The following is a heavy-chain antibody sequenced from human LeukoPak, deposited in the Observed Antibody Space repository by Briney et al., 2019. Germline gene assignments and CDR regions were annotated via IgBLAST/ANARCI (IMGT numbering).Heavy chain of an antibody. CDR3: ARSGEHKVGKIDY. D-gene: IGHD6-25*01. V-gene: IGHV4-31*03. J-gene: IGHJ4*02. CDR2: IYYSGST. CDR1: GASIRCDVCD. Sequence: SQTLPVTCTVSGASIRCDVCDWMGIRQHPGKGLEWIGYIYYSGSTYYNPSLKSRVTISVDTSKNQFSLKLTSVTAADTAVYYCARSGEHKVGKIDYWGQGTLFTVSS.